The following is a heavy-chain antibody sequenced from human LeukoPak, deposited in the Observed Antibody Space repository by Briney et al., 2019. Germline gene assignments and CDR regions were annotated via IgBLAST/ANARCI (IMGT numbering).Heavy chain of an antibody. CDR2: IRYDGSNK. CDR3: AKDLAVAGYFDY. Sequence: GGSLRLSCAASGFTFSSYGMHWVRQAPGKGLEWVAFIRYDGSNKYYADSVKGRFTISRDNSKNTLYLQMNSLRAEDTAVYYCAKDLAVAGYFDYWGQGALATVSS. J-gene: IGHJ4*02. D-gene: IGHD6-19*01. V-gene: IGHV3-30*02. CDR1: GFTFSSYG.